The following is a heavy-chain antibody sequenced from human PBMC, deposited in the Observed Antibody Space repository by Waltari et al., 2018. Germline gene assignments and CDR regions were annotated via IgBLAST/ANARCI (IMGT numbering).Heavy chain of an antibody. D-gene: IGHD2-2*01. CDR1: GGTFSSYP. V-gene: IGHV1-69*02. J-gene: IGHJ5*02. Sequence: QVQLVQSGAEVKKPGSSVKVSCKASGGTFSSYPISWVRQAPGQGLEWMGRIIPILGIANYAQKFQGRVTITADKSTSTAYMELSSLRSEDTAVYYCARVGYCSSTSCLGYNWFDPWGQGTLVTVSS. CDR2: IIPILGIA. CDR3: ARVGYCSSTSCLGYNWFDP.